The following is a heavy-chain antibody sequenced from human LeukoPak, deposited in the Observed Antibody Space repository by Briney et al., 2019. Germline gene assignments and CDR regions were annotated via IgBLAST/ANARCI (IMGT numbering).Heavy chain of an antibody. Sequence: ASETLSLTCTVSGGSISSGSYYWSWIRQPAGKGLEWIGRIYTSGSTNYNPSLKSRVTISVDTSKNQFSLKLSSVTAADTAVYYCARSVLLWFGERDYFDYWGQGTLVTVSS. CDR1: GGSISSGSYY. J-gene: IGHJ4*02. CDR3: ARSVLLWFGERDYFDY. V-gene: IGHV4-61*02. CDR2: IYTSGST. D-gene: IGHD3-10*01.